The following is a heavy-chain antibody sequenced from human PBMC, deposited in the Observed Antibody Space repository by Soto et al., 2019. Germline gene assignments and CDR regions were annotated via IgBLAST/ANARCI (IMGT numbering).Heavy chain of an antibody. CDR3: ANPIPKAGTTFGF. Sequence: QLLESGGGFVQPGGSLRLSCVASGFTFSKFAMSWVRQAPGEGLEWVSAISGSGDDTFYADSMKGRFTISRDNSTDTLYLQINSLIAEDTAVYYCANPIPKAGTTFGFWGQGTLVTVSS. CDR1: GFTFSKFA. D-gene: IGHD1-1*01. J-gene: IGHJ4*02. V-gene: IGHV3-23*01. CDR2: ISGSGDDT.